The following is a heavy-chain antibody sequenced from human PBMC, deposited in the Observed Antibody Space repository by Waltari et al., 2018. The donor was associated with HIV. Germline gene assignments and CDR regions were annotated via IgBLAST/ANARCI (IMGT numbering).Heavy chain of an antibody. J-gene: IGHJ5*02. CDR1: GYPFTNYD. V-gene: IGHV1-8*02. CDR2: MNPSTGNA. CDR3: STSRPGAMFGDA. D-gene: IGHD3-3*01. Sequence: QGHMVQSGAEVKQSGASVRISCKASGYPFTNYDINWLRQATGQGLEWMGWMNPSTGNAGFALNFQGRVVMTRDIPINTAYMELSGLTSHDAAVYYCSTSRPGAMFGDAWGQGTLVTVSS.